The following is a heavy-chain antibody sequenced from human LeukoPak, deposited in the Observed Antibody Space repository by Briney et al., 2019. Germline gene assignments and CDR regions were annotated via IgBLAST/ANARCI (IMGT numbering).Heavy chain of an antibody. V-gene: IGHV3-48*03. CDR2: ITSSGSII. J-gene: IGHJ6*02. CDR1: GFTFSSYE. D-gene: IGHD3-16*02. CDR3: ARSITFGGVIALYGMDV. Sequence: GGSLRLSCAASGFTFSSYEMHGVRQAPGRGLEWVSYITSSGSIIYYADSVKGRFTISRDNAKNSLYLQMNNLRAEDTAVYYCARSITFGGVIALYGMDVWGHGTTVTVSS.